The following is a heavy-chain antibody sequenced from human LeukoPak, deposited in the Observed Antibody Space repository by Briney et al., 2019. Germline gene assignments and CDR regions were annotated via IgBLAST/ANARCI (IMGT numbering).Heavy chain of an antibody. Sequence: SETLSLTCAVYGGSFSGYYWSWIRQPSGKGLEWIGEINHSGSTNYNPSLKSRVTISVDTSKNQFSLKLSSVTAADTAVYYCARGLRGYCSGGSCYPRAYYFDYWGQGTLVTVSS. CDR2: INHSGST. J-gene: IGHJ4*02. D-gene: IGHD2-15*01. CDR1: GGSFSGYY. CDR3: ARGLRGYCSGGSCYPRAYYFDY. V-gene: IGHV4-34*01.